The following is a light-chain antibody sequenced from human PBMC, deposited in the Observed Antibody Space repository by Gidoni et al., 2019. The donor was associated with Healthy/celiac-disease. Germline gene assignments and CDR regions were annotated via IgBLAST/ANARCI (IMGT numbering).Light chain of an antibody. J-gene: IGKJ2*01. CDR2: KAS. Sequence: MAQCPSTLTASVGDRVTITCRASQSISSWLAWYQQKPGKAPKLLIYKASSLESGVPSRFSGSGSRTEFTLTISSLQPDDVATNYCQQYTSYPVTFGQGTKLEIK. CDR1: QSISSW. V-gene: IGKV1-5*03. CDR3: QQYTSYPVT.